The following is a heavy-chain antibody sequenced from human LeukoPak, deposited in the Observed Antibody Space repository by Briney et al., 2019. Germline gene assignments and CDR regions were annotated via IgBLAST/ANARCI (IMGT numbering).Heavy chain of an antibody. V-gene: IGHV4-4*09. CDR1: GGSISSYY. CDR2: IYTRGST. Sequence: PSETLFLTCTVSGGSISSYYWSWIRQPPGKGLEWSGYIYTRGSTNYNPSLKSRVTISVDTSKNQFSLKLSSVTAAHTAVYYCARLVVKTWRANEAADYGDWSFDPWGQGTLVTVSS. J-gene: IGHJ5*02. D-gene: IGHD4-17*01. CDR3: ARLVVKTWRANEAADYGDWSFDP.